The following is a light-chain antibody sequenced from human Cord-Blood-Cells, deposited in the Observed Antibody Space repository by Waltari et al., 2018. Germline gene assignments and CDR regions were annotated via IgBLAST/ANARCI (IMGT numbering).Light chain of an antibody. CDR3: QQSYSTQVT. CDR1: QSISSY. Sequence: DIQMTQSPSSLSASVGDRVTITCRASQSISSYLNWYQQKPGKAPKLLIYAASSLQSGVPSRFSGSGSGIDFTLTISSLQPEDFATYYCQQSYSTQVTFGPGTKVDIK. V-gene: IGKV1-39*01. CDR2: AAS. J-gene: IGKJ3*01.